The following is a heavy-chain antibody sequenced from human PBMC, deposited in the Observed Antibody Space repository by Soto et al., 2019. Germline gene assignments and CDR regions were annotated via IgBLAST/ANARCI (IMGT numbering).Heavy chain of an antibody. V-gene: IGHV3-23*01. D-gene: IGHD4-17*01. CDR1: GFTFRNYG. CDR3: ANDRGYGDSPQFDC. CDR2: MRGGGETT. J-gene: IGHJ4*01. Sequence: EVQLLESGGGLVQPGGSLRLSCTASGFTFRNYGMSWVRQAPGKGLEWVSSMRGGGETTHYAESVKGRFSISRDNSKNTLFLQMSSLRAEDTAVYYCANDRGYGDSPQFDCWGHGTLVTVS.